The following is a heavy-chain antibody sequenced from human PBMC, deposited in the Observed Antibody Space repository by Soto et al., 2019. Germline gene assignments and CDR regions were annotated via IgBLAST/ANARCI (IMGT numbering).Heavy chain of an antibody. J-gene: IGHJ4*02. V-gene: IGHV4-4*02. D-gene: IGHD5-12*01. CDR1: GASIGTNNW. Sequence: SETLSLTCAVSGASIGTNNWWSWVRQPPGKGLEWIGEVYHSGTTNCNPSLKSRVTISIDKPKNQFSLTLTSMTAADTALYYCAVPGRGDFDYWSQGTLVTVSS. CDR2: VYHSGTT. CDR3: AVPGRGDFDY.